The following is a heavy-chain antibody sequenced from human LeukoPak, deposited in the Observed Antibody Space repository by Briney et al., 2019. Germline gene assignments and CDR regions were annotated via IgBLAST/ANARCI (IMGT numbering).Heavy chain of an antibody. CDR3: AKVALRMTTVTSPWDY. J-gene: IGHJ4*02. CDR2: ITGSGGGT. CDR1: GFTFRLYG. Sequence: GGSLRLSCVASGFTFRLYGMAWVRQAPGKGLEWVSAITGSGGGTYYADSVKGRFTISRDNSKNTLYLQMNSLRAEDTAVYYCAKVALRMTTVTSPWDYWGQGTLVTVSS. D-gene: IGHD4-11*01. V-gene: IGHV3-23*01.